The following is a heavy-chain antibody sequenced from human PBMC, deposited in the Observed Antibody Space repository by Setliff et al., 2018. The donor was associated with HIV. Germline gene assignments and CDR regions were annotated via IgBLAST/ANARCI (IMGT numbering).Heavy chain of an antibody. Sequence: PGGSLRLSCAASGFPFRSYWMAWVRQAPGKGLEWVANINEDGSEKYYVDSVRGRFTISRDNAKNSLYLQMNSLKIEDTALYYCVRDRGMGTNYFDFWGQGTLVTVSS. CDR2: INEDGSEK. CDR1: GFPFRSYW. D-gene: IGHD1-1*01. CDR3: VRDRGMGTNYFDF. J-gene: IGHJ4*02. V-gene: IGHV3-7*03.